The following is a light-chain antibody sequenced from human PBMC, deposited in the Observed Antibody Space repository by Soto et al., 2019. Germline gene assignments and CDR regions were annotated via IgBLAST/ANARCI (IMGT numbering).Light chain of an antibody. CDR3: QHHNNWPPGT. CDR1: LSVGTN. Sequence: VMTQSPATLSVSPGERATRSCRASLSVGTNLAWYQQKPGQPPRLLIYGATTRATGIPARFSGSGSGTDFTLTISSLQSEDFAVYYCQHHNNWPPGTFGQGTRVEIK. J-gene: IGKJ1*01. CDR2: GAT. V-gene: IGKV3-15*01.